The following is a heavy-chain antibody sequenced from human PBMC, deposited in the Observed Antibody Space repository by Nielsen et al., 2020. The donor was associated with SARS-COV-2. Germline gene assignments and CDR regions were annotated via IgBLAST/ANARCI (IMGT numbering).Heavy chain of an antibody. D-gene: IGHD6-19*01. V-gene: IGHV3-73*01. Sequence: GESLKISCAASGFTFSGSAMHWVRQASGKGLEWVGRIRSKANSYATAYAASVKGRFTISRDDSKNTAYLQMNSLKTEDTAVYYCTRRGVAGMDYYYGMDVWGQGTTVTVSS. CDR2: IRSKANSYAT. J-gene: IGHJ6*02. CDR1: GFTFSGSA. CDR3: TRRGVAGMDYYYGMDV.